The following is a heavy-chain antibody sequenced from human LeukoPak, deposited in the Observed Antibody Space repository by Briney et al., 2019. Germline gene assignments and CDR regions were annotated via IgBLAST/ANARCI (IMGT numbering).Heavy chain of an antibody. J-gene: IGHJ3*01. V-gene: IGHV4-59*01. CDR1: GGSIRSYY. D-gene: IGHD1-26*01. CDR3: ARSGSYGSVGGC. CDR2: IYYSGST. Sequence: SETLSPACPVSGGSIRSYYSSWIRQPPGKGREWLGYIYYSGSTNYNPSLKSRVTISLDTSKNQFSLKLSSVTAADTAVYYCARSGSYGSVGGCWGQGTMVTVSS.